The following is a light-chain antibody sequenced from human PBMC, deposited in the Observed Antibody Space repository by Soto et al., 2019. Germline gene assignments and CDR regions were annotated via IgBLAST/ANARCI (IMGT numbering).Light chain of an antibody. Sequence: DIQMTQSPSTLSASVGDRVTITCRASQSISSWLAWYQQKPGKAPKLLIYDASSLESGVSSRFSGSGSGTEFTLTISSLQPDDFATYYCQQYNSYWTFGQGTKVDNK. CDR3: QQYNSYWT. CDR2: DAS. V-gene: IGKV1-5*01. CDR1: QSISSW. J-gene: IGKJ1*01.